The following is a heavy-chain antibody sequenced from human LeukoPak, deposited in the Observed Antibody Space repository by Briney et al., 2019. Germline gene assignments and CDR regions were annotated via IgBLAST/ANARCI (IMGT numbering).Heavy chain of an antibody. Sequence: GESLKISCKGSGYSFTSYWIGWVRQMPGKGLEWMGIIYPGDSDTRYSPSFQGQVTISADKSISTAYLQWSSLKASDTAMYYCASRLIAVAGNDAFDIWGQGTMVTVSS. CDR2: IYPGDSDT. CDR3: ASRLIAVAGNDAFDI. D-gene: IGHD6-19*01. J-gene: IGHJ3*02. V-gene: IGHV5-51*01. CDR1: GYSFTSYW.